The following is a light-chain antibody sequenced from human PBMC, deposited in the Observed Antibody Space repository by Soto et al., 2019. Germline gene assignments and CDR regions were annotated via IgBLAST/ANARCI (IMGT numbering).Light chain of an antibody. CDR2: GAT. Sequence: EIVMTQSPATLSVSPVERATLSCRASQSVSSNLAWYQQKPGQAPRLLIHGATTRATGIPARFSGSGSGTEFTLTISSLQSEDFAVYYCQQYNNWPRTFGQGTKVDI. CDR3: QQYNNWPRT. J-gene: IGKJ1*01. V-gene: IGKV3-15*01. CDR1: QSVSSN.